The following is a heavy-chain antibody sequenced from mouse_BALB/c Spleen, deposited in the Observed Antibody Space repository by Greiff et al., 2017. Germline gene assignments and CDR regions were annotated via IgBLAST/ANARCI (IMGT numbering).Heavy chain of an antibody. Sequence: EVMLVESGGGLVKPGGSLKLSCAASGFTFSSYAMSWVRQTPEKRLEWVASISSGGSTYYPDSVKGRFTISRDNARNILYLQMSSLRSEDTAMYYCAQGASYYAMDYWGQGTSVTVSS. J-gene: IGHJ4*01. CDR2: ISSGGST. V-gene: IGHV5-6-5*01. CDR3: AQGASYYAMDY. CDR1: GFTFSSYA.